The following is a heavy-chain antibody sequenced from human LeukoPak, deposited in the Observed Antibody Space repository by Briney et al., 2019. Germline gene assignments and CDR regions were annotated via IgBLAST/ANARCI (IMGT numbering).Heavy chain of an antibody. D-gene: IGHD6-19*01. V-gene: IGHV3-9*01. CDR3: AKDEHSSGWYVDY. Sequence: GGSLRLSCAASGFTFDDYAMHWVRQAPGKGLEWVSGISWNSGSIGYADSVKGRFTISRDNAKNSLYLQMNSLRAEDTALYYCAKDEHSSGWYVDYWGQGTPVTVSS. CDR1: GFTFDDYA. CDR2: ISWNSGSI. J-gene: IGHJ4*02.